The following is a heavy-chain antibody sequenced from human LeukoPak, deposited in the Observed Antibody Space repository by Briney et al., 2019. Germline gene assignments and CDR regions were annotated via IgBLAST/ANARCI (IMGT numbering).Heavy chain of an antibody. CDR3: ARVQLGYCSSTSCYTWGYYYYMDV. CDR2: IIPIFGTA. D-gene: IGHD2-2*02. CDR1: GGTFSSYA. J-gene: IGHJ6*03. Sequence: ASVKVSCKASGGTFSSYAISWVRQAPGQGLEWMGGIIPIFGTANYAQKFQGRVTITTDESTSTAYTELSSLRSEDTAVYYCARVQLGYCSSTSCYTWGYYYYMDVWGKGTTVTVSS. V-gene: IGHV1-69*05.